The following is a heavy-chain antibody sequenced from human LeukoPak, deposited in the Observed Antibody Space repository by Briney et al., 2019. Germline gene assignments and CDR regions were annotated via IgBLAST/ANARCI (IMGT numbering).Heavy chain of an antibody. CDR2: MYHSGST. CDR3: WRAAYCSYSTCQSEQYRNVVDY. V-gene: IGHV4-38-2*01. Sequence: SETLSLTCAVSGFSISRGYYWAWIRQPPGKGLEWIATMYHSGSTFYKPSLKSRVTISVDTSKNQFSLKLTAVTAADTAVYYCWRAAYCSYSTCQSEQYRNVVDYWGQGILVTVSS. CDR1: GFSISRGYY. J-gene: IGHJ4*02. D-gene: IGHD2-15*01.